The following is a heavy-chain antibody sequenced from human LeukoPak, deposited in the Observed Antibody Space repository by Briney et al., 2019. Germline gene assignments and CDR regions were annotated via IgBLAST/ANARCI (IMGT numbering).Heavy chain of an antibody. V-gene: IGHV4-31*03. J-gene: IGHJ4*02. Sequence: SETLSLTCTVSGGSISSGGYYWSWLRQHPGKGLEWIGYIYYSGSTYYNPSLKRRVTISEDTPKNQFSLKLSSVTAADTAVYYCARGDDSSGYYYFDYWGQGTLVTVSS. CDR2: IYYSGST. CDR1: GGSISSGGYY. CDR3: ARGDDSSGYYYFDY. D-gene: IGHD3-22*01.